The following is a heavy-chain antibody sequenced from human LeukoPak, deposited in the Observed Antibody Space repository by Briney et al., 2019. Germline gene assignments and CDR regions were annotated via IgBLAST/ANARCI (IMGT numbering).Heavy chain of an antibody. CDR3: ARLPTYLQYSSSWDVDY. CDR2: IYYSGST. V-gene: IGHV4-30-4*01. J-gene: IGHJ4*02. Sequence: TLSLTCTVSGGSIRSSYYYWSWIRQPPGKGLEWIGYIYYSGSTYYNPSLKSRVTISVDTSKNQFSLKLSSVTAADTAVYYCARLPTYLQYSSSWDVDYWGQGTLVTVSS. D-gene: IGHD6-6*01. CDR1: GGSIRSSYYY.